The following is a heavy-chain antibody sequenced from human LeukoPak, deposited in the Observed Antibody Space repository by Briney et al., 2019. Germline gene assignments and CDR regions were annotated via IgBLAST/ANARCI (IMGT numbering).Heavy chain of an antibody. D-gene: IGHD5-18*01. J-gene: IGHJ4*02. V-gene: IGHV3-23*01. CDR3: AKARYSYGYMIGY. CDR1: GFTFSSYA. CDR2: ISGSGGST. Sequence: HPGGSLRLSCAASGFTFSSYAMSWVRQAPGKGLEWVSAISGSGGSTYYADSVKGRFTISRDNSKNTLYLQMNSLRAEDTAVYYCAKARYSYGYMIGYWGQGTLVTVSS.